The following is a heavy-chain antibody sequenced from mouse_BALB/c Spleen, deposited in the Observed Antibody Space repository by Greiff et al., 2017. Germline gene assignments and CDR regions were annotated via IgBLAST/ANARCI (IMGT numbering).Heavy chain of an antibody. Sequence: QVQLQQSGPELVKPGASVKISCKASGYAFSSSWMNWVKQRPGQGLEWIGRIYPGDGDTNYNGKFKGKATLTADKSSSTAYMQLSSLTSVDSAVYFCAMIYYDYDAWFAYWGQGTLVTVSA. CDR2: IYPGDGDT. J-gene: IGHJ3*01. D-gene: IGHD2-4*01. V-gene: IGHV1-82*01. CDR3: AMIYYDYDAWFAY. CDR1: GYAFSSSW.